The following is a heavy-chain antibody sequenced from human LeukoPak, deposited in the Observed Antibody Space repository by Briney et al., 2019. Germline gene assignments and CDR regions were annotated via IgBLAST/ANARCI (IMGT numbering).Heavy chain of an antibody. D-gene: IGHD6-19*01. Sequence: GGSLRLSCAASGFTFSSYWMSWVRQAPGKGLEWVANIKQDGSEKYHVDSVKGRFTISRDNAKNSLYLQMNSLRAEDTAVYYCARGSIAVAEDYWGQGTLVTVSS. J-gene: IGHJ4*02. CDR3: ARGSIAVAEDY. CDR1: GFTFSSYW. V-gene: IGHV3-7*01. CDR2: IKQDGSEK.